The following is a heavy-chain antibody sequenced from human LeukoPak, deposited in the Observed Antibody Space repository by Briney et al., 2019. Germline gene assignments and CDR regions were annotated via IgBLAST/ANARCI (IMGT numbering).Heavy chain of an antibody. Sequence: PSETLSLTCTVSGGSISSYYWSWVRQAPGKGLEWVSAISGSGGSTYYADSVKGRFTISRDNSKNTLYLQMNSLRAEDTAVYYCAKEGLGSYCSGGSCYAGGDYWGQGTLVTVSS. V-gene: IGHV3-23*01. CDR2: ISGSGGST. J-gene: IGHJ4*02. D-gene: IGHD2-15*01. CDR1: GGSISSYY. CDR3: AKEGLGSYCSGGSCYAGGDY.